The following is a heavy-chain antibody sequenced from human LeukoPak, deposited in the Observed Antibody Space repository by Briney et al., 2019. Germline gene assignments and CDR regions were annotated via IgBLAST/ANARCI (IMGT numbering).Heavy chain of an antibody. J-gene: IGHJ2*01. Sequence: ASVKVSCKASGYTFDVYYIHWVRQAPGQGLEWMGIFNPCGGNTNYAQRFQGRVTLTRDTSTTTVYMDLSGLRPEDTAVYYCARGRTVTNDFDLWGRGTLLTVSS. CDR3: ARGRTVTNDFDL. CDR2: FNPCGGNT. D-gene: IGHD4-17*01. V-gene: IGHV1-46*02. CDR1: GYTFDVYY.